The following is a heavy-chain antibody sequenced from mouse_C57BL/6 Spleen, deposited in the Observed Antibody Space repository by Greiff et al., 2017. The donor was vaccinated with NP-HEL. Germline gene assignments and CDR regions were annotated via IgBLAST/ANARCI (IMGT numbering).Heavy chain of an antibody. D-gene: IGHD3-1*01. Sequence: QVQLQQPGAELVKPGASVKLSCKASGYTFTSYWMQWVKQRPGQGLEWIGEIDPSDSYTNYNPKFKGKATLTVDTSSSTAYLQLSSLTSEDAAVDYCASLGSYYFDYWGQGTTLTVSA. J-gene: IGHJ2*01. CDR1: GYTFTSYW. CDR3: ASLGSYYFDY. V-gene: IGHV1-50*01. CDR2: IDPSDSYT.